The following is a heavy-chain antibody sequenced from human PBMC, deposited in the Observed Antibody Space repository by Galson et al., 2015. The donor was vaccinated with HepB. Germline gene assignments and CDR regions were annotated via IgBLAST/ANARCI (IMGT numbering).Heavy chain of an antibody. D-gene: IGHD4-23*01. V-gene: IGHV3-30*04. J-gene: IGHJ5*02. Sequence: SLRLSCAASGFTFSSYAMHWVRQAPGKGLDWVAVISYDGSNKYYADSVKGRFTISRDNSKNTLYLQMNSLRAEDTAVYYCARSFAANGGPYTWGQGTLVTVSS. CDR2: ISYDGSNK. CDR3: ARSFAANGGPYT. CDR1: GFTFSSYA.